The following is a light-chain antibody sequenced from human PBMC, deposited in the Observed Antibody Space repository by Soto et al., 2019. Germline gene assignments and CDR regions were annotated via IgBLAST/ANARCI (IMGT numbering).Light chain of an antibody. J-gene: IGLJ2*01. CDR3: SSYAGSTNLV. CDR2: EVN. V-gene: IGLV2-8*01. Sequence: QSVLTQPPSASGSPGQSVTISCTGTSSDVGGYHSVSWYQQHPGRAPKLMIFEVNKRPSGVPDRFSGSKSGNTASLTVSGLQAEDEADYYCSSYAGSTNLVFGGGTKVTVL. CDR1: SSDVGGYHS.